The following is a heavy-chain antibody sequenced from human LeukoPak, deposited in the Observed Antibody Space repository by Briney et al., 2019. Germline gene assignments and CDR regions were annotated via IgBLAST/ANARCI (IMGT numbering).Heavy chain of an antibody. CDR1: GFSFSTYW. J-gene: IGHJ4*02. D-gene: IGHD3-10*01. V-gene: IGHV3-74*01. CDR3: AVGVGDH. CDR2: INSDGSST. Sequence: GGSLRVSCAASGFSFSTYWMHWVRHAPRKGLVWVSRINSDGSSTTYADSVKGRFTISRDNAKNTLYLQMNSLRAEDTAVYYCAVGVGDHWGQGTLVTVFS.